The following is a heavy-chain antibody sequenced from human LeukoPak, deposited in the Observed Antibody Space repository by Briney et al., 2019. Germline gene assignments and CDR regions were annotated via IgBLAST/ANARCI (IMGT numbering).Heavy chain of an antibody. CDR3: ARVGVGRGESSSWYFLVDY. CDR1: GYTFTSYG. Sequence: ASVKVSCKASGYTFTSYGISWVRQAPGQGLEWMGWISAYNGNTNYAQKLQGRVTMTTDTSTSTAYMELRSLRSDDTAVCYCARVGVGRGESSSWYFLVDYWGQGTLVTVSS. V-gene: IGHV1-18*01. J-gene: IGHJ4*02. CDR2: ISAYNGNT. D-gene: IGHD6-13*01.